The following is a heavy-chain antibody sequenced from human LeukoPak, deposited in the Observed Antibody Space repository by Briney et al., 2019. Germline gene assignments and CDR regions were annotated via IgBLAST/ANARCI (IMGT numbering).Heavy chain of an antibody. Sequence: PGCSLRLSCAASGFTFSSYSMIWVRQAPGKGLDWVSAISGSGGSTYYADSVKGRFTISRDNSKNTLHLQMNSLRAEDTAVYYCAKDIGVGATTVFDFWGQGSLVTVSS. J-gene: IGHJ4*02. CDR1: GFTFSSYS. CDR3: AKDIGVGATTVFDF. CDR2: ISGSGGST. D-gene: IGHD1-26*01. V-gene: IGHV3-23*01.